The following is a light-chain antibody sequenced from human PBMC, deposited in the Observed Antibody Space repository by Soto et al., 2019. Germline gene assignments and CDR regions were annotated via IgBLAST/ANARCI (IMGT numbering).Light chain of an antibody. CDR2: GAS. CDR3: QHYNSYSGA. V-gene: IGKV1-5*01. J-gene: IGKJ1*01. Sequence: DIQMTQSPSTLSASVGDRVTITCRASQSISSWLAWYQQKPGKAPKLLIFGASSLQSGVPSRFSGSGSGTEFTLTISSLQPDDFATYYCQHYNSYSGAFGQGTKVDIK. CDR1: QSISSW.